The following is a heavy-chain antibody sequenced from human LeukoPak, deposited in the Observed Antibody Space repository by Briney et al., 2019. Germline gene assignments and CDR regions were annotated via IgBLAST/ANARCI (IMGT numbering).Heavy chain of an antibody. Sequence: KTSETLSLTCAVYGGSFSGYYWCWIRQPPGKGLEWIGEINHSGSTNYNPSLKSRVTISVDTSKNQFSLKLSSVTAADTAVYYCARAKAVRITIFGVVKYYFDYWGQGTLSPSPQ. CDR1: GGSFSGYY. CDR3: ARAKAVRITIFGVVKYYFDY. V-gene: IGHV4-34*01. CDR2: INHSGST. D-gene: IGHD3-3*01. J-gene: IGHJ4*02.